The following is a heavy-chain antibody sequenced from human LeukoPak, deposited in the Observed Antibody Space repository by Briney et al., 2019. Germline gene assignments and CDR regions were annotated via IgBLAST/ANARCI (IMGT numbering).Heavy chain of an antibody. V-gene: IGHV3-74*01. CDR3: ARSRQWLPIDY. D-gene: IGHD6-19*01. J-gene: IGHJ4*02. CDR1: GFTFSNYW. Sequence: GGSLRLSCAASGFTFSNYWMHWVRQAPGKGLVWVSRIKSDGSSTSYADSVKGRFTISRDNAKNSLYLQMNSLRAEDTAVYYCARSRQWLPIDYWGQGTLVTVSS. CDR2: IKSDGSST.